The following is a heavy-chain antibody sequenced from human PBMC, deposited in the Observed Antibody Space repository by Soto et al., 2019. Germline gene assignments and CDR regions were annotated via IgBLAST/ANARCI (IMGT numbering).Heavy chain of an antibody. CDR2: IYYSGST. D-gene: IGHD2-15*01. CDR3: ARDCVGGGYVFDFRPNAFDI. Sequence: PSETLSLTCTVSGGSISSGGYYWSWIRQHPGKGLEWIGYIYYSGSTYYNPSLKSRVTISVDTSKNQFSLKLSSVTAADTAVYYCARDCVGGGYVFDFRPNAFDIWGQGTMVTVSS. CDR1: GGSISSGGYY. J-gene: IGHJ3*02. V-gene: IGHV4-31*03.